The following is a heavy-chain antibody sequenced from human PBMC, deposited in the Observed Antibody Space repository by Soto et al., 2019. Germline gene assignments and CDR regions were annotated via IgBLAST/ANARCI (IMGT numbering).Heavy chain of an antibody. CDR1: GYSFSDYI. V-gene: IGHV1-3*01. CDR2: IDADNGNS. CDR3: ARCVSVSRRLSPGY. J-gene: IGHJ4*02. D-gene: IGHD2-8*01. Sequence: QVQHVQSGPEVKTPGASVKVSCKASGYSFSDYILHWVRQAPGQGLEWLGWIDADNGNSKSAQKFQGRVTLSRDKSANIAYLELSSLRPDDTSVYFCARCVSVSRRLSPGYWGQGTVVVVPS.